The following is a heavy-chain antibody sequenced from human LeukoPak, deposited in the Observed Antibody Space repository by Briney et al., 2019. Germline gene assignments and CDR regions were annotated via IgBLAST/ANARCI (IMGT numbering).Heavy chain of an antibody. CDR1: GYTFTSYG. CDR2: ITSYDGET. CDR3: ARDLQYSSGWLDY. D-gene: IGHD6-19*01. Sequence: ASVKVSCKASGYTFTSYGISWVRQAPGRGLEWMGLITSYDGETNYAQKFQDRVTMTTDTATSTAFLEVRSLTSDDTAVYYCARDLQYSSGWLDYWGQGTLVTVSS. J-gene: IGHJ4*02. V-gene: IGHV1-18*01.